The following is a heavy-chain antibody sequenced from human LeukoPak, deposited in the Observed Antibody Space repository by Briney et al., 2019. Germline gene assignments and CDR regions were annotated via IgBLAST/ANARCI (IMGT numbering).Heavy chain of an antibody. J-gene: IGHJ5*02. CDR3: ARGWKDCGGDRYSQDNWFDP. V-gene: IGHV3-21*01. D-gene: IGHD2-21*02. CDR1: GFTFSSHS. CDR2: ISSSSSYR. Sequence: GGSLRLSCAASGFTFSSHSMNWVRQAPGKGLEWVSSISSSSSYRYYADSVKGRFTISRDNAKNSLSLYMNSLRAEDTAVYYCARGWKDCGGDRYSQDNWFDPWGQGTLVTVSS.